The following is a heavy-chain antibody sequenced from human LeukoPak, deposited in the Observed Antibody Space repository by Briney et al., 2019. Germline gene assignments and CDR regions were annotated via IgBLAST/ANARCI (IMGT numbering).Heavy chain of an antibody. CDR1: GGSISSSSYY. J-gene: IGHJ4*02. CDR3: ARGPLVGGYDY. D-gene: IGHD5-12*01. CDR2: IYYSGTT. V-gene: IGHV4-39*07. Sequence: SETLSLTCTVSGGSISSSSYYWGWIRQPPGKGLEWIGSIYYSGTTNYNSSLKSRVTMSVDTSKNHFSLKLTSVTAADTAMYFCARGPLVGGYDYWGQGTLVTVSS.